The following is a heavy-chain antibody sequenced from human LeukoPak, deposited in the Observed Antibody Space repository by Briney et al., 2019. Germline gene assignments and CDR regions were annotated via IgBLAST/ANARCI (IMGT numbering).Heavy chain of an antibody. Sequence: SLRLSCAASGFTFSSYAMHWVRQAPSKGLEWVAVISYDGSNKYYADSVKGRFTISRDNSKNTLYLQMNSLRAEDTAVYYCARTGTNAWFDPWGQGTLVTVSS. V-gene: IGHV3-30-3*01. CDR3: ARTGTNAWFDP. CDR2: ISYDGSNK. D-gene: IGHD1-14*01. J-gene: IGHJ5*02. CDR1: GFTFSSYA.